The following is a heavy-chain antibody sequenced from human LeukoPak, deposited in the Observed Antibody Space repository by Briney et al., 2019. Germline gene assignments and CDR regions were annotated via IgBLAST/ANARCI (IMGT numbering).Heavy chain of an antibody. J-gene: IGHJ4*02. Sequence: GSLRLSCAASGFTFSSYTINWVRQAPGKGLEWVSSINTNSRYIYYADSVKGRFTISRDNAKNSLYLQMSTLRAEDTAVYYCARDRFFSSGDFDYWGQGTLVTVSS. CDR1: GFTFSSYT. CDR3: ARDRFFSSGDFDY. D-gene: IGHD6-6*01. V-gene: IGHV3-21*01. CDR2: INTNSRYI.